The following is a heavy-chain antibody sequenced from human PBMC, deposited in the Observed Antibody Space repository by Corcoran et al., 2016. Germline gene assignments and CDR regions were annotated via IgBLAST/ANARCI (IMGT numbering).Heavy chain of an antibody. CDR1: GGSVSSGSYY. V-gene: IGHV4-61*01. J-gene: IGHJ4*02. CDR3: ARAERGVRRLGELSYTSGSYYFDY. D-gene: IGHD3-16*02. Sequence: QVQLQESGPGLVKPSETLSLTCTVSGGSVSSGSYYWSWIRQPPGKGLEWIGYIYYSGSTNYNPSLKSRVTISVDTSKNQFSLKLSSVTAADTAVYYCARAERGVRRLGELSYTSGSYYFDYWGQGTLVTVSS. CDR2: IYYSGST.